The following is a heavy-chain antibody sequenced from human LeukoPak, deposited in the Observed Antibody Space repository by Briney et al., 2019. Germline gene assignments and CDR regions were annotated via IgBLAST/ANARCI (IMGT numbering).Heavy chain of an antibody. J-gene: IGHJ4*02. CDR1: GSSASDSGY. CDR2: IHKSGRT. CDR3: AGVVLREAAQFDS. Sequence: PSQTLSLTCTVSGSSASDSGYWAWIRPHPGKGLEWIGSIHKSGRTYYSLSLKSRVTISLDTSQSHFTLRLSSVTAADTAVYFCAGVVLREAAQFDSWGLGTLVTVSS. D-gene: IGHD2-15*01. V-gene: IGHV4-31*03.